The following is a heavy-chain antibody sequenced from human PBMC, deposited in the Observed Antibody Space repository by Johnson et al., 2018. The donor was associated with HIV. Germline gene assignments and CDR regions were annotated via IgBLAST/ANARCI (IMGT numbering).Heavy chain of an antibody. Sequence: QVQVVESGGGVVQPGRSLRLSCAASGFTFSSYAMHWVRQAPGTGLEWVAVISYDGSNKYYADSVKGRFTISRDNSKNTLYLQMNSLRAEDTAVYYCARVGISWSWRDAFDIWGQGTMVTVSS. D-gene: IGHD3-3*01. J-gene: IGHJ3*02. CDR1: GFTFSSYA. CDR2: ISYDGSNK. CDR3: ARVGISWSWRDAFDI. V-gene: IGHV3-30*04.